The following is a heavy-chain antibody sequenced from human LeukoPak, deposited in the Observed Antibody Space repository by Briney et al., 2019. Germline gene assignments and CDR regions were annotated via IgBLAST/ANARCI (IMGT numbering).Heavy chain of an antibody. V-gene: IGHV3-30*03. Sequence: PGGSLRLSCAASGFTFSSYGMHWVRQAPGKGLEWVAVISYDGSNKYYADSVKGRFTISRDNSKNTLYLQMNSLRAEDTAVYYCAREGPGERFLEWFQPIYYYYGMDVWGQGTTVTVSS. D-gene: IGHD3-3*01. CDR1: GFTFSSYG. CDR2: ISYDGSNK. J-gene: IGHJ6*02. CDR3: AREGPGERFLEWFQPIYYYYGMDV.